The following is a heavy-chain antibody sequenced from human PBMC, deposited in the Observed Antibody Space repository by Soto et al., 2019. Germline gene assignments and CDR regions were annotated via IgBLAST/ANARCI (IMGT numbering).Heavy chain of an antibody. CDR2: LSWNSGGI. Sequence: EVQLVESGGGLVQPGRSLRLSCATSGFTFNDYAMHWVRQAPGKGLEWVSGLSWNSGGIDYADSVKGRFTISRDNAKNSLYLQMNSLRVEDTALYYCVTLRYSADTGTFAYWGQGTLVTVSS. J-gene: IGHJ4*02. V-gene: IGHV3-9*01. D-gene: IGHD5-12*01. CDR3: VTLRYSADTGTFAY. CDR1: GFTFNDYA.